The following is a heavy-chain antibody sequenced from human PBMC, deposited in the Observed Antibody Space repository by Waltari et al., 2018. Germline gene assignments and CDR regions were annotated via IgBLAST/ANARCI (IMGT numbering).Heavy chain of an antibody. CDR3: ARGGYSYGYYYYYYMDV. CDR2: IYYSGST. CDR1: GGSISSHY. D-gene: IGHD5-18*01. Sequence: QVQLQESGPGLVKPSETLSLTCTVSGGSISSHYWSWIRQPPGKGLEWIGYIYYSGSTNYNPSLKSRVTISVDTSKNQFSLKLSSVTAADTAVYYCARGGYSYGYYYYYYMDVWGKGTTVTVSS. V-gene: IGHV4-59*11. J-gene: IGHJ6*03.